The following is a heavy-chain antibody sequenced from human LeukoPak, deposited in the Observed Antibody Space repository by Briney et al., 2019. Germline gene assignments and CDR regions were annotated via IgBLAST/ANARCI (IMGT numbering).Heavy chain of an antibody. CDR3: ARDNGYWYFDL. Sequence: GGSQRLSCAASGFTFSSYSMNWVRQAPGKGLEWLSYISSGGNTIYSADSVKGRFTISRDNAKNSLYLQMNTLRAEDTAVYYCARDNGYWYFDLWGRGTLVTVSS. CDR2: ISSGGNTI. J-gene: IGHJ2*01. CDR1: GFTFSSYS. V-gene: IGHV3-48*01.